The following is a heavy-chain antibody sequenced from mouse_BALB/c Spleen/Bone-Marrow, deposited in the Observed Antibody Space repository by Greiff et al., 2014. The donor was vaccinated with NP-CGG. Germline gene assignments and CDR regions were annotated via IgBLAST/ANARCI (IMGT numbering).Heavy chain of an antibody. CDR1: GYSFTSYW. CDR3: TFLVKEDFAY. Sequence: EVQLQQSGTVLARPGASVKMSCKASGYSFTSYWMHWVKQRPGQGLEWIGAIYPGNSDTSYDQKFKGKAKLTAVTSASTAYMELSSLTNEDSAVYYCTFLVKEDFAYWGQGTLVIVSA. CDR2: IYPGNSDT. D-gene: IGHD2-10*02. J-gene: IGHJ3*01. V-gene: IGHV1-5*01.